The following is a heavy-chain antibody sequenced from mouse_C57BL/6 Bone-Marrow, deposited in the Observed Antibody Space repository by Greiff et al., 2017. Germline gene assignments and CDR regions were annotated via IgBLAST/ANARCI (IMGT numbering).Heavy chain of an antibody. V-gene: IGHV1-82*01. Sequence: QVQLQQSGPELVKPGASVKISCKASGYAFSSSWMNWVKQRPGKGLEWIGRIYPGDGDTNYNGKFKGKATLTADKSSSTAYMQLSSLTSEDSAVYFCARSFEGDGYFDVWGTGTTVTVSS. D-gene: IGHD2-13*01. J-gene: IGHJ1*03. CDR1: GYAFSSSW. CDR3: ARSFEGDGYFDV. CDR2: IYPGDGDT.